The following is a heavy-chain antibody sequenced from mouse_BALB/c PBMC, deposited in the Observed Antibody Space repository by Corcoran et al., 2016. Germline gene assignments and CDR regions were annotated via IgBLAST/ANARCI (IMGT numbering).Heavy chain of an antibody. Sequence: QVQLRQSGAELMKPGASVKISCKATGYTFSSYWIEWVKQRPGHGLEWIGEILPGSGSTNYNEKFKGKATFTADTSSNTAYMQLSSLTSEDSAVYSCAKEGRGKGDPFDYWGQGTTLTVSS. CDR1: GYTFSSYW. D-gene: IGHD1-3*01. V-gene: IGHV1-9*01. CDR2: ILPGSGST. J-gene: IGHJ2*01. CDR3: AKEGRGKGDPFDY.